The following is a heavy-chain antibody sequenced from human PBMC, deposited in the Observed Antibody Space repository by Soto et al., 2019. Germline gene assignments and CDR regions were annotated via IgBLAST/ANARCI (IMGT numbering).Heavy chain of an antibody. J-gene: IGHJ4*02. CDR1: GFIFSDYY. CDR2: ISSSGSFT. D-gene: IGHD5-12*01. Sequence: PGGSLRVSCVASGFIFSDYYMSWIRQAPGKGLEWVSYISSSGSFTNYADSVKGRFSISRDNAKNSLYLHMNSLRAEDTAVYYCATGSQSGYALFDYWGQGTQVTGSS. V-gene: IGHV3-11*06. CDR3: ATGSQSGYALFDY.